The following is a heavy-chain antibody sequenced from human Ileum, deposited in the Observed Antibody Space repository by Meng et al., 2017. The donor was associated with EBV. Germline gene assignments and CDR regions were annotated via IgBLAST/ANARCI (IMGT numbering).Heavy chain of an antibody. Sequence: PGRVNPSYSLSLTLSVPHGAVSCYGYDWPWILHPPGKGLELIGYMSYTGSTNYKSTLKSRVTISVDKSKNQFSLKLSSVTAADTAVYYCARERGGGDRGIQWGQGTLVTVSS. CDR3: ARERGGGDRGIQ. D-gene: IGHD2-21*02. V-gene: IGHV4-61*08. J-gene: IGHJ4*02. CDR1: HGAVSCYGYD. CDR2: MSYTGST.